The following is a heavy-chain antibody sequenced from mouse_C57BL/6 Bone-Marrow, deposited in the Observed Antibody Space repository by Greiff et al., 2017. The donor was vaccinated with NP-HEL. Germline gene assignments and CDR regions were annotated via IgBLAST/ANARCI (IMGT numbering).Heavy chain of an antibody. CDR3: ARPGDFDY. CDR2: ISGGGGNT. V-gene: IGHV5-9*01. J-gene: IGHJ2*01. Sequence: EVKVVESGGGLVKPGGSLKLSCAASGFTFSSYTMSWVRQTPEKRLEWVATISGGGGNTYYPDSVKGRFTISRDNAKNTLYLQMSSLRSEDTALYYCARPGDFDYWGQGTPLTVSS. CDR1: GFTFSSYT.